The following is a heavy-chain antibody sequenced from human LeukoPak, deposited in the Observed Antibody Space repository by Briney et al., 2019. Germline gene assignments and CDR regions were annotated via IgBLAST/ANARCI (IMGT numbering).Heavy chain of an antibody. CDR2: IWYDGSNK. D-gene: IGHD6-13*01. Sequence: GGSLRLSCAASGFTFSSYGMHWVRQAPGKGLEWVAVIWYDGSNKYYADSVKGRFTISRDNSKNTLYLQMNSLRAEDTAVYYCARDGGVAAASRDWYFDLWGRGTLVTVSS. J-gene: IGHJ2*01. CDR1: GFTFSSYG. CDR3: ARDGGVAAASRDWYFDL. V-gene: IGHV3-33*01.